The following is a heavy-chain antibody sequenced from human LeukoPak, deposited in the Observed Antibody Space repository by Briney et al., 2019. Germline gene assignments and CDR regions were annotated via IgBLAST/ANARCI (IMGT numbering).Heavy chain of an antibody. V-gene: IGHV4-59*01. J-gene: IGHJ6*03. D-gene: IGHD4/OR15-4a*01. Sequence: SETLSLTCTVSGGSIITYYWSWIRQPPGKELEWIGYNSYSGSTNYNPSLKSRVTISVDTSKNQFSLKLSSVTAADTAVYYCARAFVWCMDVWGKGTTVTVSS. CDR1: GGSIITYY. CDR3: ARAFVWCMDV. CDR2: NSYSGST.